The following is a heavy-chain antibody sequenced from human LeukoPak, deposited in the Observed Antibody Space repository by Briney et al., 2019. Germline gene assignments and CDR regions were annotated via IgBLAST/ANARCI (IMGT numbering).Heavy chain of an antibody. CDR1: RGSIRTADYY. CDR2: IYFSGTP. CDR3: ARTSSWYAGAWFDS. D-gene: IGHD6-13*01. Sequence: SETLSLTCTISRGSIRTADYYWAWVRQPPGEGLEWLGSIYFSGTPYFNPSLKSRVAVSIDTSKNQFSLKVTSVNASDTAVYFCARTSSWYAGAWFDSWGQGTLVTVSS. V-gene: IGHV4-39*01. J-gene: IGHJ5*01.